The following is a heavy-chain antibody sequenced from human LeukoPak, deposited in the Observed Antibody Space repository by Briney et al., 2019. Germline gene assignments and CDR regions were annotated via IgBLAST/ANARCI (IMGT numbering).Heavy chain of an antibody. CDR1: GGSISSSSYY. CDR3: ASGRFLEWLLSPRPFDY. D-gene: IGHD3-3*01. J-gene: IGHJ4*02. Sequence: SETLSLTCTVSGGSISSSSYYWGWIRQPPGKGREWIGSIYYSGSTYYNPSLKSRVTISVDTSKNQFSLKLSSVTAADTAVYYCASGRFLEWLLSPRPFDYWGQGTLVTVSS. V-gene: IGHV4-39*01. CDR2: IYYSGST.